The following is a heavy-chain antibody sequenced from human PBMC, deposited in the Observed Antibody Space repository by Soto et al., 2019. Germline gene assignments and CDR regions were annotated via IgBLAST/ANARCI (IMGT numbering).Heavy chain of an antibody. J-gene: IGHJ4*02. CDR2: IYTDGTT. CDR3: AREVRGGFTGIFDQ. CDR1: GDSISDYFY. V-gene: IGHV4-4*07. Sequence: SETLSLTCTVSGDSISDYFYWSWIRQPAGKGLEWIGRIYTDGTTKYNPSLKSRVTLSLDKSKNQFSLRLSSVTAADTAVYYFAREVRGGFTGIFDQWGRGSRVAVSS. D-gene: IGHD2-15*01.